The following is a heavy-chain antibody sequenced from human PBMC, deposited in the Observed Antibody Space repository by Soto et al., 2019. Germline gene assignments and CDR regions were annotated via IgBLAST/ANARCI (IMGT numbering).Heavy chain of an antibody. CDR3: ARSQQWLVGFDY. Sequence: ASVKVSCKASGYTFTSYAMHWVRQAPGQRLEWMGWINAGNGNTKYSQKFQGRVTITRDTSASTAYMELSSLRSEDTAVYYCARSQQWLVGFDYWGQGTLVTVSS. CDR2: INAGNGNT. J-gene: IGHJ4*02. V-gene: IGHV1-3*01. CDR1: GYTFTSYA. D-gene: IGHD6-19*01.